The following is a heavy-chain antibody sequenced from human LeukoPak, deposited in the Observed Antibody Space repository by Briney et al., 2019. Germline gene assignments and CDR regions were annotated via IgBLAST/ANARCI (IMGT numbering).Heavy chain of an antibody. CDR3: AKDLGATSYSSSSPSFDY. J-gene: IGHJ4*02. CDR2: ISYDGSNK. D-gene: IGHD6-6*01. V-gene: IGHV3-30-3*01. Sequence: GGSLRLSCAASGFTFSSYAMHWVRQAPGKGLEWVAVISYDGSNKYYADSVKGRFTISRDNSKNTLYLQMNSLRAEDTAVYYCAKDLGATSYSSSSPSFDYWGQGTLVTVSS. CDR1: GFTFSSYA.